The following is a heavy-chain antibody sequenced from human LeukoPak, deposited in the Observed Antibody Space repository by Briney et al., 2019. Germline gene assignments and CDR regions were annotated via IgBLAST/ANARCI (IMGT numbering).Heavy chain of an antibody. Sequence: GGSLRLSCAASGFTFSSYAMHWVRQTPGKGLEWLANINEDGSAKNYVDSVKGRFTISRDNAVNSLYLQMNSLRAEDTAMYYCARDSRMNYYASWGRGTLVTVSS. D-gene: IGHD3-3*01. V-gene: IGHV3-7*01. CDR2: INEDGSAK. CDR1: GFTFSSYA. J-gene: IGHJ5*02. CDR3: ARDSRMNYYAS.